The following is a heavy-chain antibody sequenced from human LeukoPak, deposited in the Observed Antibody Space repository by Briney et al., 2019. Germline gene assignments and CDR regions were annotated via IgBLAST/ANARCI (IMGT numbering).Heavy chain of an antibody. CDR1: GGSISSGGYS. D-gene: IGHD1-14*01. J-gene: IGHJ6*02. V-gene: IGHV4-30-4*01. CDR2: IYYSGST. CDR3: ARDVSRNPPPDYYYYYGMDV. Sequence: SETLSLTCAVSGGSISSGGYSWSWIRQPPGKGLEWIGYIYYSGSTYYNPSLKSRVTISVDTSKNQFSLKLSSVTAADTAVYYCARDVSRNPPPDYYYYYGMDVWGQGTTVTVSS.